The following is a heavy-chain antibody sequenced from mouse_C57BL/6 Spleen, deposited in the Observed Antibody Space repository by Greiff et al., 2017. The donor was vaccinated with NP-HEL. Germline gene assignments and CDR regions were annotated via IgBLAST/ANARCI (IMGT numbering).Heavy chain of an antibody. CDR3: ARDFDC. CDR2: ISSGGSYT. CDR1: GFTFSSYG. Sequence: EVQVVESGGDLVKPGGSLKLSCAASGFTFSSYGMSWVRQTPDKRLEWVATISSGGSYTYYPDSVKGRFTISRDNAKNTLYLQMSSLKSEDTDMYQRARDFDCWGKGTTLTVSS. J-gene: IGHJ2*01. V-gene: IGHV5-6*01.